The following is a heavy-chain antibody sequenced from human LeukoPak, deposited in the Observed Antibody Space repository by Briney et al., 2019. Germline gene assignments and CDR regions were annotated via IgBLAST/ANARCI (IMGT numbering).Heavy chain of an antibody. CDR3: AKDMGGYRVVGWFDP. Sequence: GGSLRLSCAASGFTFSSYGMHWVRQAPGKGLEWVAFIRYDGSNKYYADSVKGRLTISRDNSKNTLYLQMNSLRAEDTAVYYCAKDMGGYRVVGWFDPWGQGTLVTVSS. J-gene: IGHJ5*02. D-gene: IGHD2-15*01. V-gene: IGHV3-30*02. CDR2: IRYDGSNK. CDR1: GFTFSSYG.